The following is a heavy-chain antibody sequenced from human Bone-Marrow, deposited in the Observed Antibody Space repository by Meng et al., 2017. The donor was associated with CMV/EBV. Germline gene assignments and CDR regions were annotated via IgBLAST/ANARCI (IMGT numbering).Heavy chain of an antibody. CDR3: ARWVVADFHYYYGMDV. CDR2: MNPNSGNT. Sequence: ASVKDSCKASGYTFTGYYMHWVRQAPGQGLEWMGWMNPNSGNTGYAQKFQGRVTMTRNTSISTAYMELSSLRSEDTAVYYCARWVVADFHYYYGMDVWGQGTTVTVSS. V-gene: IGHV1-8*02. D-gene: IGHD2-15*01. CDR1: GYTFTGYY. J-gene: IGHJ6*02.